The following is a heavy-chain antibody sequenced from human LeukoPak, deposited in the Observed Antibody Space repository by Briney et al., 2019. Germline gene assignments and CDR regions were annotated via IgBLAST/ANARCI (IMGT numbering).Heavy chain of an antibody. D-gene: IGHD6-13*01. J-gene: IGHJ4*02. CDR3: ARVGGGPAADLDY. CDR2: SNPNNGGT. V-gene: IGHV1-2*02. Sequence: ASLKVSCKASGYTFTGYYTHWVRQAPGQGLEWMGWSNPNNGGTKYAQKFQGRVTMTMDTSISTAYMELSRLTSDDTAVYYCARVGGGPAADLDYWGQGNLVTVSS. CDR1: GYTFTGYY.